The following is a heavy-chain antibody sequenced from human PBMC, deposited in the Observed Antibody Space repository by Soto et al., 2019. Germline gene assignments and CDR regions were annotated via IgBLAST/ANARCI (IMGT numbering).Heavy chain of an antibody. CDR3: AKDGLYSSSWY. D-gene: IGHD6-6*01. CDR1: GFTFSSYA. Sequence: GGSLRLSCAASGFTFSSYAMHWVRQAPSKGLEWVAVISYDGSNKYYADSVKGRFTISRDNSKNTLYLQMNSLRAEDTAVYYCAKDGLYSSSWYWGQGTLVTVSS. V-gene: IGHV3-30-3*01. CDR2: ISYDGSNK. J-gene: IGHJ4*02.